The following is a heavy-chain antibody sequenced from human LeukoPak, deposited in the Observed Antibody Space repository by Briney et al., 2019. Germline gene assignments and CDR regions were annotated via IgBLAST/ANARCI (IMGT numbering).Heavy chain of an antibody. CDR2: INPNSGGT. Sequence: GASVKVSCKASGYTFTGYYMHWVRQAPGQGLEWMGWINPNSGGTNYAQKFQGRVTMTRDTSISTAYMELSRLRSDDTAVYYCARGAARTRTLNWFDPWGQGTLVTVSS. V-gene: IGHV1-2*02. J-gene: IGHJ5*02. CDR3: ARGAARTRTLNWFDP. D-gene: IGHD6-6*01. CDR1: GYTFTGYY.